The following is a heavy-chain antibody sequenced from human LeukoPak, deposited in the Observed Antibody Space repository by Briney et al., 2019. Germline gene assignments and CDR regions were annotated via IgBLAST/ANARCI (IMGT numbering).Heavy chain of an antibody. CDR1: GYTFTGYY. CDR3: ARHMTTANNWFDP. CDR2: INPNSGGT. J-gene: IGHJ5*02. D-gene: IGHD4-17*01. V-gene: IGHV1-2*02. Sequence: VASVKVSCKASGYTFTGYYMHWVRQAPGQGREWMGWINPNSGGTNYEQKFQGRVIMTRDTSISTAYMELSRLRFDDTAVYYCARHMTTANNWFDPWGQGTLVTVSS.